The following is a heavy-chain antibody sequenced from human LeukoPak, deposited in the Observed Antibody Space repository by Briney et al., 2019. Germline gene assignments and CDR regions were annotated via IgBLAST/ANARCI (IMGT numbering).Heavy chain of an antibody. D-gene: IGHD3-10*01. V-gene: IGHV1-69*13. Sequence: SVKVSCKASGDTFSSYAISWVRQAPGQGLEWMGGIIPMFGTADYGQKFQGRVTITADESTRTAYMELSSLRSEDTAVYYCARDSRRWELQNYYYYMDVWGKGTTVTISS. CDR3: ARDSRRWELQNYYYYMDV. CDR1: GDTFSSYA. CDR2: IIPMFGTA. J-gene: IGHJ6*03.